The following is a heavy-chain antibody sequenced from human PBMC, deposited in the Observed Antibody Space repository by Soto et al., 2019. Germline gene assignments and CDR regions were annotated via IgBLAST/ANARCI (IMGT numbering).Heavy chain of an antibody. CDR1: GFTFSSYA. CDR3: AKSPIANYYYGMDA. J-gene: IGHJ6*02. CDR2: ISSSGVST. V-gene: IGHV3-23*01. Sequence: PGGSLRLSCAASGFTFSSYAMSWARQAPGKGLEWVSGISSSGVSTYHADSVKGRFTTSRDNSKNTLYLQMNSLRAEDTAVYYSAKSPIANYYYGMDAWGQGTTVTVSS.